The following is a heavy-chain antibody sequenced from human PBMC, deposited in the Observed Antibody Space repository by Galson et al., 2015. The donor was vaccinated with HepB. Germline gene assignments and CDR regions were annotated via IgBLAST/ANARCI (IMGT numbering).Heavy chain of an antibody. Sequence: SLRLSCAASGFTVSSNYMSWVRQAPGKGLEWVSVIYSGGSTYYADSVKGRFTISRDNSKNTLYLQMNSLRAEDTAVYYCARTRDYYDEQGGYVVDYYGMDVWGQGTTVTVSS. J-gene: IGHJ6*02. CDR1: GFTVSSNY. CDR3: ARTRDYYDEQGGYVVDYYGMDV. CDR2: IYSGGST. V-gene: IGHV3-66*01. D-gene: IGHD3-22*01.